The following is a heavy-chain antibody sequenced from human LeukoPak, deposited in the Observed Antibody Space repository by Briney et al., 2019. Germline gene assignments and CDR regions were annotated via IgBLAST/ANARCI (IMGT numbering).Heavy chain of an antibody. J-gene: IGHJ5*02. CDR2: IYYSGST. Sequence: SDTLSLTCSVSGGSISSGAYYWSWIRQHPGKGLEWVGYIYYSGSTYYNPSLKSRVTISVDTSKNQFSLKLSSVTAADTAVYYCARHVVYSNWFDPWGQGTLVTVSS. CDR1: GGSISSGAYY. CDR3: ARHVVYSNWFDP. D-gene: IGHD4-11*01. V-gene: IGHV4-31*03.